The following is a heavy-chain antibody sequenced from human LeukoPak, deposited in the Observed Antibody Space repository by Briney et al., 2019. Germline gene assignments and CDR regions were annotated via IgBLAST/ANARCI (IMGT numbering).Heavy chain of an antibody. D-gene: IGHD7-27*01. CDR1: GFSFSSYA. CDR3: AKVQLGIGVDY. CDR2: ISDGGSRS. J-gene: IGHJ4*02. V-gene: IGHV3-23*01. Sequence: GGSLRLSCAASGFSFSSYAVSWVRQAPGRGLEWVSGISDGGSRSYYADSVKGRFTISRDDSKNTLYLQMSSLRAEDTAVYYCAKVQLGIGVDYWGQGTLVTVSS.